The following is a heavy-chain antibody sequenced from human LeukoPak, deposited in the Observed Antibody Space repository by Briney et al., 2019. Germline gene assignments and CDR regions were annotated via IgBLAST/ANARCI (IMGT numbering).Heavy chain of an antibody. CDR2: ISGSGGST. V-gene: IGHV3-23*01. CDR1: GFTFSSYA. CDR3: AKDLEQQLAPDAFDI. D-gene: IGHD6-13*01. J-gene: IGHJ3*02. Sequence: GGSLRLSCAASGFTFSSYAMSWVRQAPGKGLEWVSAISGSGGSTYYADSVKGRFTISRDNSKNTLYLQMNSLRAEDAAVYYCAKDLEQQLAPDAFDIWGQGTMVTVSS.